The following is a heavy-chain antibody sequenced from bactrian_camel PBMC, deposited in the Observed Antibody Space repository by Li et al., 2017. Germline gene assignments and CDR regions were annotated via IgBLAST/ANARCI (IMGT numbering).Heavy chain of an antibody. V-gene: IGHV3S9*01. CDR1: GSTFDTHC. CDR2: RDSDGQI. D-gene: IGHD6*01. J-gene: IGHJ4*01. CDR3: ATDIGRYGGSWFTYEYKY. Sequence: HVQLVESGGASVEAGGSLTLSCAASGSTFDTHCMAWFRQVPGKEREGVAGRDSDGQIRYSDAVKGRFTISRDNAKNTVYLQMNSLKSEDTALYYCATDIGRYGGSWFTYEYKYWGQGTQVT.